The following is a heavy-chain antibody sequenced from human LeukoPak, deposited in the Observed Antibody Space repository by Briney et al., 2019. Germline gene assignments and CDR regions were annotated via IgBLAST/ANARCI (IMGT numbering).Heavy chain of an antibody. J-gene: IGHJ5*02. CDR1: GGTFSSYA. CDR3: ARGYCSGGSCYSEALDWFDP. V-gene: IGHV1-69*13. D-gene: IGHD2-15*01. Sequence: GASVKVSCKASGGTFSSYAISWVRQAPGQGLEWMGGIIPIFGTANYAQKFQGRVTITADESTSTAYMELRSLRSDDTAVYYCARGYCSGGSCYSEALDWFDPWGQGTLVTVSS. CDR2: IIPIFGTA.